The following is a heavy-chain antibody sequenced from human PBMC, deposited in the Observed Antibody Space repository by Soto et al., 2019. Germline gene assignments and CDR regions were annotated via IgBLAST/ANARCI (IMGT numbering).Heavy chain of an antibody. CDR3: ARVVILVPTASTHYYYHVDV. D-gene: IGHD2-2*01. CDR2: IIPIVGTG. Sequence: QVQLVQSGAEVRKPGSSVPVSCKASGGTFSNYAIRWVRQAPGQGLGWMGGIIPIVGTGSYAQKFQGRVTITADEPTPTAYMELSSLRFEHTAVYYCARVVILVPTASTHYYYHVDVWGPGTTVTVSS. CDR1: GGTFSNYA. J-gene: IGHJ6*02. V-gene: IGHV1-69*01.